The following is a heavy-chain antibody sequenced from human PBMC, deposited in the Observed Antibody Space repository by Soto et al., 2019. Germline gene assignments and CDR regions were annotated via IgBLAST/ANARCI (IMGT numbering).Heavy chain of an antibody. CDR1: GGSFHGYY. CDR2: INHSGSV. CDR3: AKGPQAGYYDSRTFYSIVP. Sequence: SETLSLTCAVYGGSFHGYYWSWIRQPPGKGLEWIGEINHSGSVNFNPTFKSRVPISLDTSKNQMSLQLSSVSVADTAVYYCAKGPQAGYYDSRTFYSIVPWGKGNLVTVSS. D-gene: IGHD3-16*01. J-gene: IGHJ5*02. V-gene: IGHV4-34*01.